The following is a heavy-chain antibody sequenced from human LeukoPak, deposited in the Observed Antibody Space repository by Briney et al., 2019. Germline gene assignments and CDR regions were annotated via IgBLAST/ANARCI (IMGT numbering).Heavy chain of an antibody. CDR3: ARDVSGRPYYYYYYMDV. J-gene: IGHJ6*03. CDR2: INWNGGST. CDR1: GFTFDDYG. Sequence: GGSLRLSCAASGFTFDDYGMSWVRQAPGKGLEWVSGINWNGGSTGYADSVKGRFTISRDNAKNSLYLQMNSLRAEDTASYYCARDVSGRPYYYYYYMDVWGKGTTVTVSS. V-gene: IGHV3-20*04. D-gene: IGHD5-12*01.